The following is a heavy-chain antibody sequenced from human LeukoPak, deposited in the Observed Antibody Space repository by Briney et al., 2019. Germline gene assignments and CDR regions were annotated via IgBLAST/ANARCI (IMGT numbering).Heavy chain of an antibody. D-gene: IGHD4-17*01. V-gene: IGHV1-58*02. CDR2: IVVGSGNT. J-gene: IGHJ4*02. CDR3: AVRSLTTVTTFFDY. Sequence: GASVKVSCKASGFTFTSSAMQWVRQAGGQPLKWKGWIVVGSGNTNYAQKFQERVTITRDMSTSTAYMELSSLRSEDTAVYYCAVRSLTTVTTFFDYWGQGTLVTVSS. CDR1: GFTFTSSA.